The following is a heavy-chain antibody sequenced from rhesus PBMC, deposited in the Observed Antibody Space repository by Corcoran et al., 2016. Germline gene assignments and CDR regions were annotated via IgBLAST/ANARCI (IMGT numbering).Heavy chain of an antibody. CDR3: AGDGQRLVLAY. D-gene: IGHD6-31*01. Sequence: EVQLVQTGAEVKKPGASVKGACKVYGYIVTELSMNWGRSAPGKGFEDMMCFLHGSEEINHSEKFPGIVTMTEETSTNKASLELSSLRSADTAVYYCAGDGQRLVLAYWGQGVLVTVSS. V-gene: IGHV1-156*01. J-gene: IGHJ4*01. CDR2: FLHGSEEI. CDR1: GYIVTELS.